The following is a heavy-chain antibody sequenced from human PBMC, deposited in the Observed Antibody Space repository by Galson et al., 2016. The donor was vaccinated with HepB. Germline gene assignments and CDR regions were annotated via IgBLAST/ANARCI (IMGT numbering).Heavy chain of an antibody. CDR2: IDPSDSYT. V-gene: IGHV5-10-1*01. CDR1: GYSFPSYW. CDR3: ARLVGVVREVDP. J-gene: IGHJ5*02. Sequence: QSGAEVKKPGESLRISCKGSGYSFPSYWITWVRQMPGKGLEWMGRIDPSDSYTNYSPSFQGHVTISADKSISTAYLQWSSLEASDTAMYYCARLVGVVREVDPWGQGTLVTVSS. D-gene: IGHD2-2*01.